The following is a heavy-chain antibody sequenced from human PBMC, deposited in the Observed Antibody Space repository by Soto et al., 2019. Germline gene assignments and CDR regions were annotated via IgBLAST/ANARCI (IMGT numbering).Heavy chain of an antibody. CDR1: GYIFTSYG. Sequence: GPGVKKPGASVKVSCKGSGYIFTSYGIAWVRQAPGQGLEWMGWISAHNGNTEYAQKFQGRVTVTRDTSTSTAYLELRSIRSDDTALYDCARGRYGDYWGQGALVTVSS. J-gene: IGHJ4*02. CDR3: ARGRYGDY. V-gene: IGHV1-18*01. D-gene: IGHD4-17*01. CDR2: ISAHNGNT.